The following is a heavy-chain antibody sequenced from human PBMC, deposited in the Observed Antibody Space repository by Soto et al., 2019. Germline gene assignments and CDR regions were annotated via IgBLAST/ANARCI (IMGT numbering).Heavy chain of an antibody. CDR3: ARLAHYCTNGVCYTHNDY. Sequence: SETLSLTCTVSGGSISSYYWSWIRQPPGKGLEWIGYIYYSGSTNYNPSLKSRVTISVDTSKNQFSLKLSSVTAADTAVYYCARLAHYCTNGVCYTHNDYWGQGTLVTVSS. J-gene: IGHJ4*02. V-gene: IGHV4-59*01. D-gene: IGHD2-8*01. CDR1: GGSISSYY. CDR2: IYYSGST.